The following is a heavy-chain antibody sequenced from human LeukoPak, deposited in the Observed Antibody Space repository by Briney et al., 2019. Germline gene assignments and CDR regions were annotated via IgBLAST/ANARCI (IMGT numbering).Heavy chain of an antibody. Sequence: GGSLRLSCAASGFTFSSYEMNWVRQAPGKGLEWVSYISSSGSPIYYADSVEGRFTISRDHAKNSLYLQMNSLRAEGTAGYYCVLRGAVAAADFWGQGTLVTVSS. CDR1: GFTFSSYE. CDR3: VLRGAVAAADF. D-gene: IGHD6-19*01. J-gene: IGHJ4*02. CDR2: ISSSGSPI. V-gene: IGHV3-48*03.